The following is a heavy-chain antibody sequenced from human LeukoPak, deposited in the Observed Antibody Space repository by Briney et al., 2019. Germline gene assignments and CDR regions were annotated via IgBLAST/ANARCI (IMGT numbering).Heavy chain of an antibody. J-gene: IGHJ5*02. CDR1: GGSFRGYY. V-gene: IGHV4-34*01. CDR3: ARHTGRGYYYDSSGYYHP. CDR2: INHSGST. D-gene: IGHD3-22*01. Sequence: SETLSLTCAVYGGSFRGYYWSWIRQPPGKGLEWIGEINHSGSTNYNPSLKSRVTISVDTSKNQFSLKLSSVTAADTAVYYCARHTGRGYYYDSSGYYHPWGQGTLVTVSS.